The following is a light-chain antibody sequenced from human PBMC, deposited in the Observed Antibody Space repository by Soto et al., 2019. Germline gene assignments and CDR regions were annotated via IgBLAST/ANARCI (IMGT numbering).Light chain of an antibody. CDR1: SSDVGGYNY. CDR2: DVS. J-gene: IGLJ1*01. CDR3: CSYAGSYTFGV. Sequence: QSVLTQPRSVSGSPGQSVTISCTGTSSDVGGYNYVSWYQQHPGKAPKLMIYDVSKRPSGVPDRFSGSNSGNTASLTISGLQAEDEADYYCCSYAGSYTFGVFGTGTKLPS. V-gene: IGLV2-11*01.